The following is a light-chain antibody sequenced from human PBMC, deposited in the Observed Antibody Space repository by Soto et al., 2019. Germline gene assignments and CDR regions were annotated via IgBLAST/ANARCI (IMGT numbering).Light chain of an antibody. CDR3: NSYAGNDNLL. Sequence: QSALTQPPSASGSPGQSVTISCSGSSSDVGSYNYVSWYQQHPGRAPKVIIYEVNKRPSGVPARFSGSKSGSTASLTVSGLRPEDEAEYFCNSYAGNDNLLFGGGTKLTVL. J-gene: IGLJ2*01. CDR2: EVN. V-gene: IGLV2-8*01. CDR1: SSDVGSYNY.